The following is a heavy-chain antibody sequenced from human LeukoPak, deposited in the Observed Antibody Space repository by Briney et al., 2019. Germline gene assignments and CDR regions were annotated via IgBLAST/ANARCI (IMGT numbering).Heavy chain of an antibody. CDR3: ATVDIVGATRADAFDI. CDR2: FDPEDGET. CDR1: GYTLTESS. Sequence: ASVKVSCKVSGYTLTESSMHWVRQAPGKGLEWMGGFDPEDGETIYAQKFQGRVTMTEDTSTDTAYMELSSLRSEDTAVYYCATVDIVGATRADAFDIWGQGTMVTVSS. J-gene: IGHJ3*02. V-gene: IGHV1-24*01. D-gene: IGHD1-26*01.